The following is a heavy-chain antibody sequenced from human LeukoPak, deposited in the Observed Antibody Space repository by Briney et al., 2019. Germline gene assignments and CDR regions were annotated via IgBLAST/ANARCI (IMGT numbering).Heavy chain of an antibody. J-gene: IGHJ4*02. CDR3: AREKYYYDSSGYYY. V-gene: IGHV3-30*04. Sequence: GGSLRLSCAASGFTFSSYAMSWVRQAPGKGLEWVAVISYDGSNKYYADSVKGRFTISRDNSKNTLYLQMNSLRAEDTAVYYCAREKYYYDSSGYYYWGQGTLVTVSS. CDR1: GFTFSSYA. D-gene: IGHD3-22*01. CDR2: ISYDGSNK.